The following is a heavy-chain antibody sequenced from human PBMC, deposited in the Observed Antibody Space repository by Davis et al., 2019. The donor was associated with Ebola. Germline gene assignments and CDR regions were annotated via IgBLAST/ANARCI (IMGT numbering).Heavy chain of an antibody. CDR3: ARDSSHVSGRVPLDS. D-gene: IGHD3/OR15-3a*01. V-gene: IGHV4-38-2*02. CDR2: SYHSGST. J-gene: IGHJ4*02. CDR1: GYSITRAYY. Sequence: PSETLSLTCTVSGYSITRAYYPRWIRQPPGKGLQWIGSSYHSGSTYYNPSLKSRFTISVDMSKNQFSLELSSVTAADTAVYYCARDSSHVSGRVPLDSWGQGTLVTVSS.